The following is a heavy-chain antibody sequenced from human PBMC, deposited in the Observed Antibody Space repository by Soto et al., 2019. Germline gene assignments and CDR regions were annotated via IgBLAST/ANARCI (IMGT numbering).Heavy chain of an antibody. J-gene: IGHJ5*02. CDR3: ARVVIRFLEWLLYGWFDP. CDR1: GYTFTIYG. V-gene: IGHV1-18*01. Sequence: ASVKVSCKASGYTFTIYGINWVRQAPGQGLEWMGWISAYNGNTNYAQKLQGRVTMTTDTSTSTAYMELRSLRSDDTAVYYCARVVIRFLEWLLYGWFDPWGQGTLVTVSS. D-gene: IGHD3-3*01. CDR2: ISAYNGNT.